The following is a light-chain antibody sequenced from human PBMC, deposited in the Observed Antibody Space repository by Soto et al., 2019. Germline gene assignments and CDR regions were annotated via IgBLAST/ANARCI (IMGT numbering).Light chain of an antibody. J-gene: IGKJ4*01. CDR3: EQYCSVPLT. V-gene: IGKV3-20*01. Sequence: EIVLTQSPGTLSLSPGERATLSCRASQSVSTSYLAWYQQKPGQAPRLLIYGASSRATGIPDRFSGSGSGADFTLTISRLEPEDCAVYYCEQYCSVPLTFGGGTKVEIK. CDR1: QSVSTSY. CDR2: GAS.